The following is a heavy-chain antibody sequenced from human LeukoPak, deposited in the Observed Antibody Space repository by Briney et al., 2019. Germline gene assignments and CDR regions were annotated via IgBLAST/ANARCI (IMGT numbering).Heavy chain of an antibody. CDR2: ISAYNGNT. V-gene: IGHV1-18*04. Sequence: ASVKVSCKTSGYDFTGYSIYWVRQAPGQGLEWMGWISAYNGNTNYAQKLQGRVTMTTDTSTSTAYMELRSLRSDDTAVYYCARDRSGSPRQAFDIWGQGTMVTVSS. CDR1: GYDFTGYS. CDR3: ARDRSGSPRQAFDI. J-gene: IGHJ3*02. D-gene: IGHD1-26*01.